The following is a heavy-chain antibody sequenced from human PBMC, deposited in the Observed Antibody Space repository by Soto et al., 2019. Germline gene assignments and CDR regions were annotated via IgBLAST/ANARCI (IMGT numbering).Heavy chain of an antibody. CDR2: IIPIFGTA. D-gene: IGHD2-2*01. CDR1: GGTFSSYA. V-gene: IGHV1-69*01. J-gene: IGHJ4*02. CDR3: ARAEIEGLYCSSTSCYSLDY. Sequence: QVQLVQSGAEVKKPGSSVKVSCKASGGTFSSYAISWVRQAPGQGLEWMGGIIPIFGTANYAQKFQGRVTITADESTSTAYMELSSLRSEDTAVYYCARAEIEGLYCSSTSCYSLDYWGQGNLVTVSS.